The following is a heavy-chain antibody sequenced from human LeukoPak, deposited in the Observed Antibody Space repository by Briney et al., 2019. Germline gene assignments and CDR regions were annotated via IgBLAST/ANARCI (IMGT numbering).Heavy chain of an antibody. CDR2: IYYSGST. D-gene: IGHD2-8*01. J-gene: IGHJ5*02. CDR1: GGSIRNYY. CDR3: ARAVLATKSEHWFDP. Sequence: SETLSLTCTVSGGSIRNYYWSWIRQPPGKGLEWIGYIYYSGSTNYNPSLKSRVTISVDTSKNQFSLKLSSVTAADTAMYYCARAVLATKSEHWFDPWGQGILVTVSS. V-gene: IGHV4-59*01.